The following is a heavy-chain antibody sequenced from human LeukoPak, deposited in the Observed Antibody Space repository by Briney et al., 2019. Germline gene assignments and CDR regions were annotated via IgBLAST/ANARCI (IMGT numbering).Heavy chain of an antibody. V-gene: IGHV3-30*04. CDR2: ISYDGSNK. J-gene: IGHJ4*02. CDR3: AGGGSWYAFDY. Sequence: GGSLRLSCAASGFTFSSYAMHWVRQAPGKGLEWVAFISYDGSNKYYADSVKGRFTISRDNSKNTLYLQMNSLRAEDTAVYYCAGGGSWYAFDYWGQGTLVTVSS. D-gene: IGHD6-13*01. CDR1: GFTFSSYA.